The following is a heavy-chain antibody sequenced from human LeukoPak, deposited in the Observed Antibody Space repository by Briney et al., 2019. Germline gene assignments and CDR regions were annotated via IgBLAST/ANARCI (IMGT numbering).Heavy chain of an antibody. D-gene: IGHD3-10*01. J-gene: IGHJ4*02. V-gene: IGHV4-34*01. CDR3: ARGVDYYGV. CDR1: GGSLSGYS. CDR2: INHSGGT. Sequence: SETLSLTCAVYGGSLSGYSWNWIRQPPVKGLEWTGEINHSGGTNYNPSLKSRVTISVDTSKKQFSLKLSSVTAADTAVYYCARGVDYYGVWGQGTLVTVSS.